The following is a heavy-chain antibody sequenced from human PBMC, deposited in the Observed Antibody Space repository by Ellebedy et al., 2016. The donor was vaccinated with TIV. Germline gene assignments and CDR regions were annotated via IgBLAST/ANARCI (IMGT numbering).Heavy chain of an antibody. CDR3: ARYGNLGY. V-gene: IGHV3-7*03. J-gene: IGHJ4*02. D-gene: IGHD1-1*01. CDR2: IKEDGSLK. CDR1: GFTFSSNW. Sequence: GESLKISCAASGFTFSSNWMSWVRQASGKGLELVAKIKEDGSLKYYVDAVKGRFAISRDNAKNSLYLQMNSLRAEDTAVYYCARYGNLGYWGQGTLVTVSS.